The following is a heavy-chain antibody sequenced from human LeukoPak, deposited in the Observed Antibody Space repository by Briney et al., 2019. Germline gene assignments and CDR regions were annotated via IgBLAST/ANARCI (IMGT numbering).Heavy chain of an antibody. J-gene: IGHJ4*02. Sequence: PGGSLRLSCEASGFTLSSYAMSWVRQAPGKGLAWVSGINWNGGSTGYADSVKGRFTISRDNAKNSLYLQMNSLRAEDTALYYCASSYDVKSQAWAYWGQGTLVTVSS. CDR1: GFTLSSYA. V-gene: IGHV3-20*04. CDR3: ASSYDVKSQAWAY. D-gene: IGHD3-10*02. CDR2: INWNGGST.